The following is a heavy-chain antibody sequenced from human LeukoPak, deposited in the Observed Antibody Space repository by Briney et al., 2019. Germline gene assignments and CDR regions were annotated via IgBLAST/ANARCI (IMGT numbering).Heavy chain of an antibody. Sequence: GASVKVSCKASGYTFTSYGISWVRQAPGQGLEWMGWISAYNGNTNYAQNLLGRVTVTTDTSTNTAYMELRSLTSDDTALYYCARDHYGDYPGYYYSGMDVWGQGTTVTVSS. CDR3: ARDHYGDYPGYYYSGMDV. CDR2: ISAYNGNT. J-gene: IGHJ6*02. CDR1: GYTFTSYG. V-gene: IGHV1-18*01. D-gene: IGHD4-17*01.